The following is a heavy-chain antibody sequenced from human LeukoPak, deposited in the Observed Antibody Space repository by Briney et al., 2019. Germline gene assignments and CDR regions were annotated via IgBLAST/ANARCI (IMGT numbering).Heavy chain of an antibody. V-gene: IGHV1-8*03. CDR3: ARGEWELNAFDI. J-gene: IGHJ3*02. D-gene: IGHD1-26*01. Sequence: ASVKVSCKASGYTFTSYDINWVRQATGQGLEWMGWMNPNSGNTGYAQKFEGRVTITRNTSISTAYMELSILRSEDTAVYYCARGEWELNAFDIWGQGTMVTVSS. CDR1: GYTFTSYD. CDR2: MNPNSGNT.